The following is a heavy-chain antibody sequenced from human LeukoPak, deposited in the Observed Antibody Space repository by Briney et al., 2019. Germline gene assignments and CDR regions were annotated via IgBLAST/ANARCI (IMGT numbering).Heavy chain of an antibody. CDR2: ISSSSNYI. CDR1: GFTVSSYS. J-gene: IGHJ4*02. V-gene: IGHV3-21*01. CDR3: ARGGVYCSAGSCVLDY. D-gene: IGHD2-15*01. Sequence: GGSLRLSCAASGFTVSSYSMKWVRQAPGKGLEWVSSISSSSNYIYYADSVKGRFTISRDNAKNSLYLQMNSLRAEDTAVYYCARGGVYCSAGSCVLDYWGQGTLVTASS.